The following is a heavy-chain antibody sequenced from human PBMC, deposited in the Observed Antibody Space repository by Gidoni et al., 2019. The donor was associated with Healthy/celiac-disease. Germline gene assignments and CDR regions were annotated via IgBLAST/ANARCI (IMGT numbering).Heavy chain of an antibody. CDR1: GGSISRRSYY. CDR3: ARDLRIAAAGTFDY. V-gene: IGHV4-39*02. CDR2: IYYSGST. D-gene: IGHD6-13*01. Sequence: QLQLQESGPGLAKPSETLSPTCPVSGGSISRRSYYWGWIRQPPGKGLEWIGSIYYSGSTYYNPSLKSRVTISVDTSKNQFSLKLSSVTAADTAVYYCARDLRIAAAGTFDYWGQGTLVTVSS. J-gene: IGHJ4*02.